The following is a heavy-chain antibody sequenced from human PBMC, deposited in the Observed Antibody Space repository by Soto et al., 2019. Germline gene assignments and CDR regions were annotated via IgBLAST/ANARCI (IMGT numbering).Heavy chain of an antibody. D-gene: IGHD6-19*01. CDR1: GYTFTSYG. J-gene: IGHJ4*02. CDR2: ISAYNGNT. V-gene: IGHV1-18*04. Sequence: QVQLVQSGAEVKKPGASVKVSCKGSGYTFTSYGISWVRQAPGQGLEWMGWISAYNGNTNYAQKLQGRVTMTTDTSTSTAYMELRSLRSDDTAVYYCARDVLRQWLVLPIDYWGQGTLVTVSS. CDR3: ARDVLRQWLVLPIDY.